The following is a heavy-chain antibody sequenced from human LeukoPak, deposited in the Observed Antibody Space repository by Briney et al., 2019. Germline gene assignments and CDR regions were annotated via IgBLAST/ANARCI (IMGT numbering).Heavy chain of an antibody. Sequence: GASVKVSCKASGYTFTSYYMHWVRQAPGQGLEWMGIINPSGGSTSYAQKFQGRVTMTRDTSTSTVYMELSSLRSEDTAVYYCARGLPTYYDFWSGYPPGLWGRGTLVTVSS. CDR3: ARGLPTYYDFWSGYPPGL. CDR2: INPSGGST. CDR1: GYTFTSYY. V-gene: IGHV1-46*01. J-gene: IGHJ2*01. D-gene: IGHD3-3*01.